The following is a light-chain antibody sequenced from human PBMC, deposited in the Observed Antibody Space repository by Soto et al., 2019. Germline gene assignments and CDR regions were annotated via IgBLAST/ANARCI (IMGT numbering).Light chain of an antibody. J-gene: IGKJ1*01. CDR3: QQYYSYRWT. Sequence: AIRMTQSPSSLSASTGDRVTITCRASQGISSYLAWYQQKPGKAPKLLIYAASTLQSGVPSRFSGIGSGTDFTLTISCLQSEDFATYYCQQYYSYRWTFGQGTKVEIK. CDR2: AAS. CDR1: QGISSY. V-gene: IGKV1-8*01.